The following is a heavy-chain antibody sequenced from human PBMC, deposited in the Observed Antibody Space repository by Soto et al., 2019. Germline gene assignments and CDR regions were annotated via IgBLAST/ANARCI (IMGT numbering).Heavy chain of an antibody. CDR2: IYPGDSDT. V-gene: IGHV5-51*01. D-gene: IGHD2-2*01. J-gene: IGHJ6*02. CDR1: GYSFTSYW. Sequence: PGESLKISCKGSGYSFTSYWIGWVRQMPGKGLEWMGIIYPGDSDTRYSPSFQGQVTISADKSISAAYLQWSSLKASDTAMYYCVRGYCISTSCYAIYYYGMDVWGQGTTVTVSS. CDR3: VRGYCISTSCYAIYYYGMDV.